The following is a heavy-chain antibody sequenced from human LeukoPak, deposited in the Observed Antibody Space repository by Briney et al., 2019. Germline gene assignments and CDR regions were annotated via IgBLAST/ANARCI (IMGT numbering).Heavy chain of an antibody. CDR1: GGSISSYY. J-gene: IGHJ5*02. V-gene: IGHV4-59*01. CDR2: IYYSGST. Sequence: PSETLSLTCTVSGGSISSYYWSRIRQPPGKGLEWIGYIYYSGSTNYNPSLKSRVTISVDTSKNQFSLKLSSVTAADTAVYYCARYSAAGNWFDPWGQGTLVTVSS. D-gene: IGHD6-13*01. CDR3: ARYSAAGNWFDP.